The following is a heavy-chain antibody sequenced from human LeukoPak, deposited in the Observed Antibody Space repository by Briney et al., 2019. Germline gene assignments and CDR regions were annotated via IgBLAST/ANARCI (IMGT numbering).Heavy chain of an antibody. CDR2: ITSSSSTI. D-gene: IGHD2-15*01. CDR3: ARRLGSCYSCVDYYYGMDV. Sequence: GGSLRLSCAASGFTFSIYSMNWVRQAPGKGLEGVSYITSSSSTIYYADSVKGRFTISRDDAKNSLYLQMNSLRAEDTAVYYCARRLGSCYSCVDYYYGMDVWGQGTTVTVSS. CDR1: GFTFSIYS. V-gene: IGHV3-48*04. J-gene: IGHJ6*02.